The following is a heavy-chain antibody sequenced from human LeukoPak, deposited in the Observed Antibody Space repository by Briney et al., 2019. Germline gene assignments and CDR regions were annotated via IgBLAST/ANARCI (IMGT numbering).Heavy chain of an antibody. CDR1: GGSISSGSYY. D-gene: IGHD5-12*01. Sequence: SQTLSLACTVSGGSISSGSYYWSWIRQPAGKGLEWIGRIYTSGSTNYNPSLKSRVTISVDTSKNQFSLKLSSVTAADTAVYYCARGGEAFDIWGQGTMVTVSS. V-gene: IGHV4-61*02. J-gene: IGHJ3*02. CDR3: ARGGEAFDI. CDR2: IYTSGST.